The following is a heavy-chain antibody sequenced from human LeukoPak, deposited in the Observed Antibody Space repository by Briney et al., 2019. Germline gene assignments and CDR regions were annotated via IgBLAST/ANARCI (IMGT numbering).Heavy chain of an antibody. D-gene: IGHD4-23*01. V-gene: IGHV3-23*01. CDR2: FSSSDGTT. Sequence: GGSLRLSCAASGFTFSIYGMSWVRQAPGKGLEWVSGFSSSDGTTHYADSVKGRFTISRDISKNTLYLQMNRLRAEDTAVYYCAKWSPYGGNPGYWGQGTLVTVSS. CDR1: GFTFSIYG. J-gene: IGHJ4*02. CDR3: AKWSPYGGNPGY.